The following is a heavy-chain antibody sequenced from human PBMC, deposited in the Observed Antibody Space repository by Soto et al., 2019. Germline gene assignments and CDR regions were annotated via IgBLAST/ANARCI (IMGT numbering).Heavy chain of an antibody. D-gene: IGHD3-16*01. V-gene: IGHV3-53*01. J-gene: IGHJ4*02. CDR3: ARGGGSFDN. CDR1: GFTVSTNY. CDR2: IYRDGNT. Sequence: EVQLVESGGGLIQPGGPLRLSCAVSGFTVSTNYMTWVRQAPGKGLDWVSLIYRDGNTYYADSVKGRFTISRDNSKNTLYLEMNSLRVDDTAVYYCARGGGSFDNWGQGTLVTVSS.